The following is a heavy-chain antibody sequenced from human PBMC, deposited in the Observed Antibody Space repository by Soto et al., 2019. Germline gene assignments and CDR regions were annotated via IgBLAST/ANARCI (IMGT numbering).Heavy chain of an antibody. J-gene: IGHJ6*02. CDR1: GFTVSSNY. Sequence: QPGGSLRLSCAASGFTVSSNYMSWVRQAPGKGLEWVSVIYSGGSTYYADSVKGRFTISRDNSKNTLYLQMNSLRAEDTAVYYCARSNYYDSSGYYYSRYYYYGMDVWGQGTTVTVSS. V-gene: IGHV3-53*01. D-gene: IGHD3-22*01. CDR3: ARSNYYDSSGYYYSRYYYYGMDV. CDR2: IYSGGST.